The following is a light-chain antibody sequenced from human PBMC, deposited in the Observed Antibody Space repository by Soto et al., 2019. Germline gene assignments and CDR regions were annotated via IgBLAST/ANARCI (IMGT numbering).Light chain of an antibody. V-gene: IGKV3-20*01. CDR1: QSVSSSY. J-gene: IGKJ1*01. CDR3: QQYGSSRWT. Sequence: ESVFTESPCTLSLSPGERATLSCRASQSVSSSYLAWYQQKPGQAPRLVIYGASSRTTGIPDRFSGSGSGTDFTLTISRLEPEDFAVYYCQQYGSSRWTFGQGTKVDIK. CDR2: GAS.